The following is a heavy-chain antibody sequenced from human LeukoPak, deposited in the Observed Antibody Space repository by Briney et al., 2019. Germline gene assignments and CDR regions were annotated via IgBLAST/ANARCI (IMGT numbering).Heavy chain of an antibody. V-gene: IGHV5-51*01. CDR3: ARQYCSGGSCYHFDY. CDR2: IYPGDSDT. J-gene: IGHJ4*02. CDR1: GYSFTSYW. Sequence: GESLKISCKGSGYSFTSYWIGWVRQMPGKGLEWMGIIYPGDSDTRYSPSFQGQVTISADNSISTAYLQWSSLKASDTAMYYCARQYCSGGSCYHFDYWGQGTLVTVSS. D-gene: IGHD2-15*01.